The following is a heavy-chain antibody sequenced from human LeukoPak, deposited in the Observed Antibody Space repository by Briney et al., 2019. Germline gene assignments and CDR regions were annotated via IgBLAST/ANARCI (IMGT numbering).Heavy chain of an antibody. Sequence: GESLKISCRVSGYSFPNYWIGWVRQKPGKGLEWMAIIYPGDSDTRYSPSFQGQVSISADKSINTAYLQWSSLKAPDTAMYYCARQFAYCGGDCYSPGVDYWGQGTLVTVSS. CDR2: IYPGDSDT. V-gene: IGHV5-51*01. CDR3: ARQFAYCGGDCYSPGVDY. D-gene: IGHD2-21*02. CDR1: GYSFPNYW. J-gene: IGHJ4*02.